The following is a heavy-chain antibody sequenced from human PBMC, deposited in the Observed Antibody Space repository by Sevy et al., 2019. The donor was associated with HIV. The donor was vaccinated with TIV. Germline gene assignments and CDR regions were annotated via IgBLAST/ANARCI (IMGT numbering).Heavy chain of an antibody. V-gene: IGHV3-15*01. J-gene: IGHJ3*02. D-gene: IGHD1-26*01. CDR2: IKSKTDGGTT. Sequence: GGSLRLSCAASGFTFSNAWMSWVRQAPGKGLEWVGRIKSKTDGGTTDYAAPVKGRFTISRDDSKNTLYLQMNSLKTADTAVYYCTTDGSGSYWGAFDIWGQGTMVTVSS. CDR1: GFTFSNAW. CDR3: TTDGSGSYWGAFDI.